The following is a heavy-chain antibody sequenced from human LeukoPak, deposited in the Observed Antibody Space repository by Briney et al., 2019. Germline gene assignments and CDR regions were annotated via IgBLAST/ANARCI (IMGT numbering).Heavy chain of an antibody. J-gene: IGHJ4*02. D-gene: IGHD3-3*01. CDR2: IRYDGSNK. Sequence: PGGSLRLSCAASGFTFSSYGMHWVRQAPGKGLEWVAFIRYDGSNKYYADSVKGRFTISRDNSKNTLYLQMNSLRAEDTAVYYCAQLDYSPDYDFWSGYSDYWGQETLVTVSS. CDR1: GFTFSSYG. CDR3: AQLDYSPDYDFWSGYSDY. V-gene: IGHV3-30*02.